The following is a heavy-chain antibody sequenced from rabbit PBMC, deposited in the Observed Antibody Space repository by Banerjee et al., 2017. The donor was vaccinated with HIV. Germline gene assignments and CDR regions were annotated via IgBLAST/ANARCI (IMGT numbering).Heavy chain of an antibody. D-gene: IGHD8-1*01. CDR2: IYAGSSGST. J-gene: IGHJ3*01. Sequence: QEQLVESGGGLVQPEGSLTLTCTASGFSFSSSDWICWVRQAPGKGLEWIACIYAGSSGSTHYATWAKGRFTISKTSSTTVTLQMTSLTGADTATYFCARSSSYFWTRLDLWGPGTLVTVS. CDR1: GFSFSSSDW. V-gene: IGHV1S45*01. CDR3: ARSSSYFWTRLDL.